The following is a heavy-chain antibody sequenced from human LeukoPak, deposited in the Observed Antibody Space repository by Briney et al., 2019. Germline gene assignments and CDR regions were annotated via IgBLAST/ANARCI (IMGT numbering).Heavy chain of an antibody. CDR2: ISGSGGST. J-gene: IGHJ4*02. CDR1: GFTFSSYA. CDR3: AKAYSGSRGYYFDY. V-gene: IGHV3-23*01. D-gene: IGHD1-26*01. Sequence: GGSLRLSCAASGFTFSSYAVNWVRQAPGKGLEWVSAISGSGGSTYYADSVKGRFTISRDNSKNTLYLQMNSLRAEDTAVYYCAKAYSGSRGYYFDYWGQGTLVTVSS.